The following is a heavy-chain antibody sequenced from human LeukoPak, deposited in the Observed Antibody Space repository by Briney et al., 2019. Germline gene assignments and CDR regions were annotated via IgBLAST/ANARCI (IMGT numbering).Heavy chain of an antibody. CDR2: IYYSGST. CDR3: LGTLLSAGY. CDR1: GGSTSSGDYY. J-gene: IGHJ4*02. V-gene: IGHV4-39*07. D-gene: IGHD2-2*01. Sequence: SETLSLTCTVSGGSTSSGDYYWSWIRQPPGKGLEWIGSIYYSGSTYYNPSLKSRVTISVDTSKNQFSLKLSSVTAADTAVYYCLGTLLSAGYWGQGTLVTVSS.